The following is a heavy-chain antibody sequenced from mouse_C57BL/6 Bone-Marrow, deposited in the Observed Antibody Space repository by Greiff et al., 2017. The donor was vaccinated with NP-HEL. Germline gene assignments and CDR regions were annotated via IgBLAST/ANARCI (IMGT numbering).Heavy chain of an antibody. CDR2: IWSGGST. CDR3: AGHSYDAWFAY. V-gene: IGHV2-2*01. CDR1: GFSFTSYG. J-gene: IGHJ3*01. Sequence: QVQLQQSGPGLVQPSQSLSITCTVSGFSFTSYGVHWVRQSPGKGLEWLGVIWSGGSTDYNAAFISRLIISTDNSTSKVLFKMNILQADDAAIYYCAGHSYDAWFAYWGQGTLVTVSA. D-gene: IGHD2-12*01.